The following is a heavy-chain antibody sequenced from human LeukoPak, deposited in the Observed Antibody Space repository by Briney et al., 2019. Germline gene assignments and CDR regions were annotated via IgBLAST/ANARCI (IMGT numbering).Heavy chain of an antibody. D-gene: IGHD2-15*01. Sequence: GGSLRLSCAASGFTFSSYWMSWVRQAPGKGLEWVANINQDGSEKYYVDSVKGRFTISRDDAKNSLYLQMNSLRAEDTAVYYCAREGCSGGSCYHNWFDPWGQGTLVTVSS. CDR2: INQDGSEK. J-gene: IGHJ5*02. CDR1: GFTFSSYW. V-gene: IGHV3-7*01. CDR3: AREGCSGGSCYHNWFDP.